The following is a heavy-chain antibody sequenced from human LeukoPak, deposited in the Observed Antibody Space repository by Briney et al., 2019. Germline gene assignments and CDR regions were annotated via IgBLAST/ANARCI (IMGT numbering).Heavy chain of an antibody. CDR2: IRTTAEGAKYA. J-gene: IGHJ5*02. Sequence: GGSLRLSCATSGFSFTDYPMNWVRQAPGKGLEWISNIRTTAEGAKYAYYADSVKGRVTISRDDGKNTLYLHMNSLRDDDTAVYYCARNPQHSWFDPWGQGTLVTVSS. V-gene: IGHV3-48*02. CDR1: GFSFTDYP. CDR3: ARNPQHSWFDP.